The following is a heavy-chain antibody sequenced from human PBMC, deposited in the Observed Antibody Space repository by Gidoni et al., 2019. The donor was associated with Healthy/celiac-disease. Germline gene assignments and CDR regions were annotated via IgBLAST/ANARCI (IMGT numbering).Heavy chain of an antibody. J-gene: IGHJ4*02. D-gene: IGHD3-22*01. CDR2: ISYDGSNK. Sequence: QVQLVESGGGVVQHGRSLRLPGAASGFTFSRHGMHWVRQAPGKGLEWVAVISYDGSNKYYADSVKGRFTISRDNSKNTLYLQMNSLRAEDTAVYYCAKDVPYYDSSGYYQDHLDYWGQGTLVTVSS. CDR1: GFTFSRHG. CDR3: AKDVPYYDSSGYYQDHLDY. V-gene: IGHV3-30*18.